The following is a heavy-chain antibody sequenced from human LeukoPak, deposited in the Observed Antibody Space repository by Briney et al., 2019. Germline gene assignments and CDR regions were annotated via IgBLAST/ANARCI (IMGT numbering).Heavy chain of an antibody. CDR1: GYTFTGYY. Sequence: ASVKVSCKASGYTFTGYYMHWVRQAPGQGLEWMGWINPNSGGTNYAQKFQGRVTMTRDTSISTAYMELSRLRSDDTAVYYCARDRVEAVAGTSDYYYYMHVWGKGTTVTVSS. V-gene: IGHV1-2*02. CDR3: ARDRVEAVAGTSDYYYYMHV. D-gene: IGHD6-19*01. J-gene: IGHJ6*03. CDR2: INPNSGGT.